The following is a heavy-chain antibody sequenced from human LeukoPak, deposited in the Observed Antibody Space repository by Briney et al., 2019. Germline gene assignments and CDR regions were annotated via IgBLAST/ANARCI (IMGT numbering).Heavy chain of an antibody. J-gene: IGHJ4*02. Sequence: PGGSLRLSCAASAFTFSNYGMHWVRQAPGKGLEWVAVIWYDGSNKYYADSVKGRFTISRDNSKNTLYLQLSSLRPEDTAVYYCANSRVGGTWGNFDYWGQGTLVVASS. CDR3: ANSRVGGTWGNFDY. CDR1: AFTFSNYG. V-gene: IGHV3-30*02. D-gene: IGHD6-19*01. CDR2: IWYDGSNK.